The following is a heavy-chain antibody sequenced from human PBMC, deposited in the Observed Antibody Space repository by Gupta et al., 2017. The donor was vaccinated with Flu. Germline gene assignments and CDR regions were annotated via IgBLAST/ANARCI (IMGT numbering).Heavy chain of an antibody. V-gene: IGHV3-11*05. D-gene: IGHD3-22*01. CDR1: GFTFSDYY. CDR3: ARASYLDYDSSGYYSFDY. J-gene: IGHJ4*02. CDR2: ISSSSSYT. Sequence: QVQLVESGGGLVKPGGSLRPSCAASGFTFSDYYMSWIRQAPGKGLEWVSYISSSSSYTNYADSVKGRFTISRDNAKNSLYLQMNSLRAEDTAVYYCARASYLDYDSSGYYSFDYWGQGTLVTVSS.